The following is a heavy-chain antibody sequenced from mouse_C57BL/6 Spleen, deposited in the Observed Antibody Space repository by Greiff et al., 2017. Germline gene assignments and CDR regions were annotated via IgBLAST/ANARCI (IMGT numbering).Heavy chain of an antibody. Sequence: EVMLVESGGDLVKPGGSLKLSCAASGFTFSSYGMSWVRQTPDKRLEWVATISSGGSYTYYPDSVKGRFTISRDNAKNTLYLQMSSLKSEDTAMYYCARYGNFYYFDYWGQGTTLTVSS. CDR3: ARYGNFYYFDY. CDR2: ISSGGSYT. V-gene: IGHV5-6*01. CDR1: GFTFSSYG. D-gene: IGHD2-1*01. J-gene: IGHJ2*01.